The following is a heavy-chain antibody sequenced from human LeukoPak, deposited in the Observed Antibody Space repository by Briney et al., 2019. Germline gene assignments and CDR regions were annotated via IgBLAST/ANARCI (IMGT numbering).Heavy chain of an antibody. J-gene: IGHJ4*02. V-gene: IGHV3-23*01. CDR2: ISGSGGST. CDR1: GFTFSSYA. D-gene: IGHD3-22*01. Sequence: PGGSLRLSCAASGFTFSSYAMSWVRQAPGKGLEWVSAISGSGGSTYYADSVKGRFTISRDNSKNTLYLQMNSLRAEDTAVYYCARPMYYDSSGLDYWGQGTLVIVSS. CDR3: ARPMYYDSSGLDY.